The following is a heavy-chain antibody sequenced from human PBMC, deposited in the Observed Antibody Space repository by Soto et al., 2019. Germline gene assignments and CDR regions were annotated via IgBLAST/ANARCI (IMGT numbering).Heavy chain of an antibody. V-gene: IGHV3-30*18. CDR3: AKEQWDYGMDD. Sequence: GGSLRLSCAASGFTFSSYGMHWVRQAPGKGLEWVAVISYDGSNKYYADSVKGRLTISRDNSKNTLYLQMNSLRAEDTAVYYCAKEQWDYGMDDWGQGTTVTVSS. D-gene: IGHD6-19*01. CDR1: GFTFSSYG. CDR2: ISYDGSNK. J-gene: IGHJ6*02.